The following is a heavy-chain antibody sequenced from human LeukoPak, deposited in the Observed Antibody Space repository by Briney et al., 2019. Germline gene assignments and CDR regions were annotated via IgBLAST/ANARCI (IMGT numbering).Heavy chain of an antibody. CDR1: GFTFNSYG. V-gene: IGHV3-30*03. CDR2: ISYDGTNK. CDR3: ARAHLSSASTDYMTV. J-gene: IGHJ6*03. D-gene: IGHD6-6*01. Sequence: GGPLRLSCAASGFTFNSYGMPWVRQVPGKGLEGVAIISYDGTNKYYADSVKGRFTISRHSSKTTLYLQMNSLRPEDTAVYYCARAHLSSASTDYMTVWGKGTTVTVSS.